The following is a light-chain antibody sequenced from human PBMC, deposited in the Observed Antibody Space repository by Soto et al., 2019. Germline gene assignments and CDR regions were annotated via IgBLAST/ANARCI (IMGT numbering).Light chain of an antibody. Sequence: EIVLTQSPATLSLSPGEIAALSCRASQSVSSYLAWYQQKPGQAPRLLIYDASKRAPGIPARFTGSGSATDFPRTRGSLELEECAIYCCQQRSVWPSTCGGGTKV. CDR2: DAS. V-gene: IGKV3-11*01. J-gene: IGKJ4*01. CDR3: QQRSVWPST. CDR1: QSVSSY.